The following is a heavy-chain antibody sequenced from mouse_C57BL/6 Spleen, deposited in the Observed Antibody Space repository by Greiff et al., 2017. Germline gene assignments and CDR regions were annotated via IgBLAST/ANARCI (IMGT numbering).Heavy chain of an antibody. J-gene: IGHJ3*01. CDR2: ISDGGSYT. CDR1: GFTFSSYA. D-gene: IGHD2-4*01. Sequence: EVKLMESGGGLVKPGGSLKLSCAASGFTFSSYAMSWVRQTPEKRLEWVATISDGGSYTYYPDNVKGRFTISRDNAKNNLYLQMSHLKSEDTTMYYCARKNYDYDWFAYWGQGTLVTVSA. CDR3: ARKNYDYDWFAY. V-gene: IGHV5-4*03.